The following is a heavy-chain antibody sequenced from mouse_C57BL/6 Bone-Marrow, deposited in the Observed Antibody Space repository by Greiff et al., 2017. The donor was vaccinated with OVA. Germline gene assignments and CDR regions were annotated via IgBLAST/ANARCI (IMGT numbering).Heavy chain of an antibody. CDR3: ARERNDYDAWFAY. Sequence: DVMLVESGGGLVKPGGSLKLSCAASGFTFSSYAMSWVRQTPEKRLEWVATISDGGSYTYYPDNVKGRFTISRDNAKNNLYLHMSHLKSEDTAMYYWARERNDYDAWFAYWGQGTLVTVSA. CDR2: ISDGGSYT. J-gene: IGHJ3*01. V-gene: IGHV5-4*01. D-gene: IGHD2-4*01. CDR1: GFTFSSYA.